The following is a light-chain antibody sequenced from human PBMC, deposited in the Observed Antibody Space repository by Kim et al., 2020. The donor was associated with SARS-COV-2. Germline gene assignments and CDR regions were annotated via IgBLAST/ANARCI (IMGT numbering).Light chain of an antibody. J-gene: IGLJ2*01. V-gene: IGLV3-19*01. CDR3: SSRDSTGDLVV. CDR1: SLRNYY. CDR2: GKY. Sequence: SSELTQDPAVSVALGQTVRLTCQGDSLRNYYATWYQQRPGQAPTLVLYGKYDRPSGIPDRFSGSASGNTASLTITGAQAEDEGDYYCSSRDSTGDLVVFG.